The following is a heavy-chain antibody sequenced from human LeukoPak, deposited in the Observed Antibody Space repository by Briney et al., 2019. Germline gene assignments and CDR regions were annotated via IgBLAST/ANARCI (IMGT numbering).Heavy chain of an antibody. D-gene: IGHD6-19*01. J-gene: IGHJ4*02. Sequence: SGNPFLNCTVSGGSIRSSSYYWGWVRQPPRKGPEWIGSIYYSGSTYYNPSLKSRVTISVDTSKNQFSLKLSSVTAADTAVYYCARSAVAGTPLGYWGQGTLVTVSS. CDR3: ARSAVAGTPLGY. V-gene: IGHV4-39*01. CDR2: IYYSGST. CDR1: GGSIRSSSYY.